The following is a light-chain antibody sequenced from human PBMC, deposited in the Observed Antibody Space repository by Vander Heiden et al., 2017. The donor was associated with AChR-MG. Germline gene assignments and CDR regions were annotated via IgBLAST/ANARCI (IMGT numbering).Light chain of an antibody. CDR3: SSFAGSNTVV. J-gene: IGLJ3*02. CDR2: EVT. V-gene: IGLV2-8*01. CDR1: STDVGSYDY. Sequence: QSALTQPPSASGSPGQSVTISCTGTSTDVGSYDYVSWYQHHPGKGPKLMIYEVTKRPSGVPDRVSGSKSGNTESLTVSGLQAEDDAYYYCSSFAGSNTVVFGGGTKVTV.